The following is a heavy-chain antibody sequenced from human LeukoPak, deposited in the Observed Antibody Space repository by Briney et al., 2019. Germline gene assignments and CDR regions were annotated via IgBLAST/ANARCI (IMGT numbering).Heavy chain of an antibody. J-gene: IGHJ6*02. CDR3: ARGLFGELLWGRYGMDV. Sequence: GGSLRLSCVASGFTLSSYNMKWVRQAPGKRLEWVSSISWRSSDIEYADSVKGRFTISRDIDKKSLYLQMNSLRDEDTAVYYCARGLFGELLWGRYGMDVWGQGTTVTVSS. V-gene: IGHV3-21*01. CDR2: ISWRSSDI. CDR1: GFTLSSYN. D-gene: IGHD3-10*01.